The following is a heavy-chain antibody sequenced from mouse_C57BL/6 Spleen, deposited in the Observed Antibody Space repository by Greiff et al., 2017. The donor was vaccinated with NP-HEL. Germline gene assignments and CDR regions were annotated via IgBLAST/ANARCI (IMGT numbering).Heavy chain of an antibody. Sequence: QVQLQQPGAELVRPGSSVKLSCKASGYTFTSYWMDWVKQRPGQGLEWIGNIYPSDSETHYNQKFKDKATLTVDKSSSTAYMQLSSLTSEDSAVYYCARGATVGYFDVWGTGTTVTVSS. J-gene: IGHJ1*03. V-gene: IGHV1-61*01. CDR1: GYTFTSYW. CDR2: IYPSDSET. CDR3: ARGATVGYFDV. D-gene: IGHD1-1*01.